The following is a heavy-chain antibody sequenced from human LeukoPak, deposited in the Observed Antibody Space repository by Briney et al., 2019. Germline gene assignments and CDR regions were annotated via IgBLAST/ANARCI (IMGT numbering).Heavy chain of an antibody. Sequence: SVKVSCKASGGTFSSYAISWVRQAPGQGLEWMGGIIPIFGTANYAQKFQGRVTITADKSTSTAYMELSSLRSEDTAVYYCASVGENDYGDYLRFDYWGQGTLVTVSS. V-gene: IGHV1-69*06. CDR2: IIPIFGTA. J-gene: IGHJ4*02. D-gene: IGHD4-17*01. CDR1: GGTFSSYA. CDR3: ASVGENDYGDYLRFDY.